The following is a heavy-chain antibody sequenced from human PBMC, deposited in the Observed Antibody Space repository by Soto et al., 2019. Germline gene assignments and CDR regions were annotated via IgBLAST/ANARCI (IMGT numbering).Heavy chain of an antibody. V-gene: IGHV1-18*01. Sequence: QIHLEQSRIEMKAPGTSLKISCATSGYSFTNYGISWVRQAPGQGLEWMGWISGYNGNTKYAQSLHDRLVMPADKFTIPGNSEMRTLRSNDTAVYYCAIANTCVTGSVWTHWGQGNKVTVSS. CDR1: GYSFTNYG. D-gene: IGHD1-1*01. J-gene: IGHJ4*02. CDR2: ISGYNGNT. CDR3: AIANTCVTGSVWTH.